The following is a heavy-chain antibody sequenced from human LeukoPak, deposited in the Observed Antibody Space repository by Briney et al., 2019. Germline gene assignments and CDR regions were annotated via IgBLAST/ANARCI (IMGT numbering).Heavy chain of an antibody. CDR1: GYTFTSYY. J-gene: IGHJ4*02. V-gene: IGHV1-46*01. CDR2: INPSGGST. CDR3: ARFQRGYSYGPTYYFDY. D-gene: IGHD5-18*01. Sequence: ASVKVSCKASGYTFTSYYMHWVRQAPGQGLEWMGIINPSGGSTSYAQKFQGRVTMTRDTSTSTVYMELSSLRYEDTAVYYCARFQRGYSYGPTYYFDYWGQGTLVTVSS.